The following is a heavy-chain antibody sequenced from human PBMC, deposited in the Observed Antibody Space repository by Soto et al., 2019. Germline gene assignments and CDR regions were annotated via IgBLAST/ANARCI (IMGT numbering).Heavy chain of an antibody. Sequence: SETLSLTCAVSGGSFSGYYCSWLRQPPGKGLEWIGEINHSGSTNYTPSLKSRVTISVNPSKNQFSLKLSSVTAADTAVYYCARARYSGYDDYWGQGTLVTVSS. CDR3: ARARYSGYDDY. CDR2: INHSGST. CDR1: GGSFSGYY. D-gene: IGHD5-12*01. J-gene: IGHJ4*02. V-gene: IGHV4-34*01.